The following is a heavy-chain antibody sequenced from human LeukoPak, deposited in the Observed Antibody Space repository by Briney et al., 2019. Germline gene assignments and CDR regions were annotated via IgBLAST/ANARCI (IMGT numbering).Heavy chain of an antibody. CDR2: IRSKAYGGTT. V-gene: IGHV3-49*03. J-gene: IGHJ4*02. Sequence: GGSLRLSCTASGFTFGDYAMGWFRQAPGKGLEWVGFIRSKAYGGTTEYAASVKGRFTISRDDSKSIAYLQMNSLRAEDTAVYYCAKGISIYSYFDNWGQGTLVTVSS. CDR1: GFTFGDYA. D-gene: IGHD3-16*02. CDR3: AKGISIYSYFDN.